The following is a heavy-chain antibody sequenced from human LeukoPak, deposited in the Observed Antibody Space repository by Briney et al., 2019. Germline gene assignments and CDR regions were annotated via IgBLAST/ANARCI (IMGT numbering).Heavy chain of an antibody. CDR2: ISSSTSYI. Sequence: GGSLRLSCAASGFTFSSYSMNWIRQAPGKGLEWVSSISSSTSYIYYADSVKGRFTISKDNAKNSLYLQMNSLRAKDTAVYYCARAGGSTVSHSDYWGQGTLVTVSS. D-gene: IGHD4-17*01. CDR3: ARAGGSTVSHSDY. J-gene: IGHJ4*02. CDR1: GFTFSSYS. V-gene: IGHV3-21*01.